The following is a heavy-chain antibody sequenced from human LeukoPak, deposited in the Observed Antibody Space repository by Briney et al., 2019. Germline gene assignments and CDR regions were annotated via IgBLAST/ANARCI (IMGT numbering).Heavy chain of an antibody. V-gene: IGHV4-34*01. CDR2: INHSGST. D-gene: IGHD3-22*01. CDR1: GGSFSGYY. J-gene: IGHJ4*02. CDR3: ARGQKRYYYDSSGYPLKS. Sequence: SGTLSLTCAVYGGSFSGYYWSWIRQPPGKGLEWIGEINHSGSTNYNPSLKSRVTISVDTSKNQFSLKLSSVTAADTAVYYCARGQKRYYYDSSGYPLKSWGQGTLVTVSS.